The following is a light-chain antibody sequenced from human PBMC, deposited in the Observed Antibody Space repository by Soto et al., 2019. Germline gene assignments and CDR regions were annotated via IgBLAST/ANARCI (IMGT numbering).Light chain of an antibody. CDR1: QSVSSSY. CDR2: GAS. V-gene: IGKV3-20*01. J-gene: IGKJ3*01. CDR3: QQYGSSLFT. Sequence: EIVLTQSPGTLSLSPGERATLSCRASQSVSSSYLAWYQQKPGQAPRLLIYGASCRATGIPDRFSGSGSGTDFNLTISRLEPEDFAVYYCQQYGSSLFTFGPGTKVDIK.